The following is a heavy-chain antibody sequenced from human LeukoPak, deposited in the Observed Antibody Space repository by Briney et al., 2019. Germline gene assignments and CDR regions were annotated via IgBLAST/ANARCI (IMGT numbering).Heavy chain of an antibody. CDR1: GGSISSYY. D-gene: IGHD3-10*01. V-gene: IGHV4-59*01. CDR3: ARDKSVRRGLGYYFDY. Sequence: SETLSLTCTVSGGSISSYYWSWIRQPPGKGLEWIGYIYYSGSINYNPSLKSRVTISVDTSKNQFSLKLSSVTAADTAVYYCARDKSVRRGLGYYFDYWGQGALVTVSS. CDR2: IYYSGSI. J-gene: IGHJ4*02.